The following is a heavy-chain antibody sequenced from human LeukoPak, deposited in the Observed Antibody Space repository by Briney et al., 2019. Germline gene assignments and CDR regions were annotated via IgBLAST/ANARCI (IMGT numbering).Heavy chain of an antibody. D-gene: IGHD6-13*01. CDR3: AKEGQQLVGYYFDY. V-gene: IGHV3-30*18. J-gene: IGHJ4*02. Sequence: GRSLRLSCAASGFTFSSYGMHWVRQAPGKGLEWVAVISYDGSNKYCADSVKGRFTISSDNSKNTLYLQMDSLRAEDTAVYYCAKEGQQLVGYYFDYWGQGTLVTVSS. CDR1: GFTFSSYG. CDR2: ISYDGSNK.